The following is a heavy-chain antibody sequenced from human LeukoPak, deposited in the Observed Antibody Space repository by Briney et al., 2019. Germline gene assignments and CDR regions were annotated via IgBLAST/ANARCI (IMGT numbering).Heavy chain of an antibody. CDR3: ARVNRDYGDYVDY. J-gene: IGHJ4*02. Sequence: SETLSLTCAVSGYSISSGYYWGWIRQPPVKGLEWIGSIYHSGSTYYNPSLKSRVTISVDTSKNQFSLKLSSVTAADTAVYYCARVNRDYGDYVDYWGQGTLVTVSS. CDR1: GYSISSGYY. CDR2: IYHSGST. D-gene: IGHD4-17*01. V-gene: IGHV4-38-2*01.